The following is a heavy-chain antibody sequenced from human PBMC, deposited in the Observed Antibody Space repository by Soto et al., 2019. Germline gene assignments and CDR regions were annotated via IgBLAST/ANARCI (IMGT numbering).Heavy chain of an antibody. J-gene: IGHJ4*02. Sequence: SETLSLTCAVSGYAISSGYYWGWIRQPPGKGLEWIGSIYHSGSTYYNPSLKSRVTISVDTSKNQFSLKLSSVTAADTAVYYCASLYCTNGVCFDYWGQGTLVTVSS. CDR3: ASLYCTNGVCFDY. CDR1: GYAISSGYY. V-gene: IGHV4-38-2*01. D-gene: IGHD2-8*01. CDR2: IYHSGST.